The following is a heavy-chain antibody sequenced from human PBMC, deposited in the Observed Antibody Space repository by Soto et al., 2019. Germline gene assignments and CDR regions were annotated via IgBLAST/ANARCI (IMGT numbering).Heavy chain of an antibody. CDR3: ARDQVPAALLGCFAP. CDR2: IYYSGST. V-gene: IGHV4-59*01. CDR1: GGSISSSY. Sequence: SGTLSLACTFSGGSISSSYWSLTLQPPGKGLEWIGYIYYSGSTNYNPSLKSRVTISVDTSKNQFSLKLSSVTAADTAVYYCARDQVPAALLGCFAPWGQGTLVTVSS. J-gene: IGHJ5*02. D-gene: IGHD2-2*01.